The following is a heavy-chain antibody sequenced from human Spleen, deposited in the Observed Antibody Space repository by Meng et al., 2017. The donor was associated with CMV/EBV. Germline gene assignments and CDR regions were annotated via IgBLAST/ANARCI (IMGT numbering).Heavy chain of an antibody. CDR3: ARDFKIYQLLFTFDY. J-gene: IGHJ4*02. V-gene: IGHV1-46*01. CDR1: GYNFITYE. CDR2: INRDGDSS. D-gene: IGHD2-2*01. Sequence: ASVKVSCKASGYNFITYEINWVRQAPGQGLEWVGVINRDGDSSICAQKFQGRVTMTRDTSTSTVYMELSSLSSEDTAVYYCARDFKIYQLLFTFDYWGQGTLVTVSS.